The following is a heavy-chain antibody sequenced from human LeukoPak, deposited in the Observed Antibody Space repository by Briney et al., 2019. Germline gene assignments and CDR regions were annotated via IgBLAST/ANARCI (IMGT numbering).Heavy chain of an antibody. CDR3: ARSPPGIAAAGPTFGI. D-gene: IGHD6-13*01. V-gene: IGHV1-8*03. CDR2: MNPNSGNT. Sequence: ASVTVSCKASGYTFTSYDMNWVRQAAGQGLEGVGWMNPNSGNTGYAQKFQGRVTITRNTSISTAYMELSSLISEDTAVYYCARSPPGIAAAGPTFGIWGQGTMVTVSS. J-gene: IGHJ3*02. CDR1: GYTFTSYD.